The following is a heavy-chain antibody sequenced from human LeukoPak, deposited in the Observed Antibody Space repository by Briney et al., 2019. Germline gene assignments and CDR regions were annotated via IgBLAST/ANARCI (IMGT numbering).Heavy chain of an antibody. J-gene: IGHJ4*02. Sequence: PSETLSLTCGVSGGSISNTNWWTWVRQPPGKGLEWIGEVNLQGSTNYTPSLKSRVAISVDKSMNHISLKLTSVTAADTAVYYCAREGGPYRPLDYSGQGTLVTVAS. V-gene: IGHV4-4*02. CDR2: VNLQGST. CDR1: GGSISNTNW. CDR3: AREGGPYRPLDY.